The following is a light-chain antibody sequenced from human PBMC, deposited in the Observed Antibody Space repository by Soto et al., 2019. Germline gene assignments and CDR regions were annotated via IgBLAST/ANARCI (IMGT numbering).Light chain of an antibody. CDR2: LNSDGSH. J-gene: IGLJ2*01. CDR3: QTWGSGTVV. Sequence: QLVLTQSPSASASLGASVKLICTLSSGHSNYAIAWHQQQPEKGPRYLMKLNSDGSHIKGDGIPDRFSGSSSGAERYLTISSLQSEDEADYYCQTWGSGTVVFGGGTKLTVL. V-gene: IGLV4-69*01. CDR1: SGHSNYA.